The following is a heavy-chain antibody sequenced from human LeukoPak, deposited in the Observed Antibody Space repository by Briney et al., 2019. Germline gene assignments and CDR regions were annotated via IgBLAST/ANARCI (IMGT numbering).Heavy chain of an antibody. CDR1: GFTFSNYW. CDR3: AKLGKAARFHIFPYYFDY. CDR2: MKQDGSES. Sequence: GGSLRLSCGGSGFTFSNYWMNWVRQAPGKGLEWVANMKQDGSESHYVDSVKGRFTISRDNAKNSLYLQMNSLRAEDTAVYYCAKLGKAARFHIFPYYFDYWGQGTLVTVSS. J-gene: IGHJ4*02. D-gene: IGHD6-6*01. V-gene: IGHV3-7*03.